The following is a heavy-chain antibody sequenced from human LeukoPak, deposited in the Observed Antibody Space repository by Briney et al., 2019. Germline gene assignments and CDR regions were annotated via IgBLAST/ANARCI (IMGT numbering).Heavy chain of an antibody. CDR1: GFTFDDYG. CDR3: VRDLGGSDDY. V-gene: IGHV3-20*04. CDR2: IKWNGGST. J-gene: IGHJ4*02. Sequence: GGSLRLSCVASGFTFDDYGMSWVRQAPGKGLEWVSGIKWNGGSTGYADSVKGRFTISRDNAKNSLSLQMNSLRAEDTAVYYCVRDLGGSDDYWGQGTLVTVSS. D-gene: IGHD2-15*01.